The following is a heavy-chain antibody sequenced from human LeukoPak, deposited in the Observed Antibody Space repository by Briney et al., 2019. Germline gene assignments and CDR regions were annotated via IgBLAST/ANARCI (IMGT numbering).Heavy chain of an antibody. J-gene: IGHJ4*02. CDR3: AKAGRAAAGTDY. CDR2: IRYDGSNK. Sequence: GGSLRLSCAASGFTLSSYGMHWVRQAPGKGLEWVAFIRYDGSNKYYADSVKGRFTISRGNSKNTLYLQMNSLRAEDTAVYYCAKAGRAAAGTDYWGQGTLVTVSS. CDR1: GFTLSSYG. V-gene: IGHV3-30*02. D-gene: IGHD6-13*01.